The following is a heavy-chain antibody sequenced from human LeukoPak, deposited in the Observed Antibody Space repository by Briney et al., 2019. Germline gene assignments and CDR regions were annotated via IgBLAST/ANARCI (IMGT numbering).Heavy chain of an antibody. D-gene: IGHD1-20*01. CDR3: SRVVNDNCTDNPGDY. Sequence: ASVKVCCKASGYTFTDYYMHWVREAPGPGLEWMGWINLECGGTKFEQKFQGRVTMTRDTSSSTAYMELNRRTSHDTAVYYCSRVVNDNCTDNPGDYWGQGTLVTVSS. CDR1: GYTFTDYY. J-gene: IGHJ4*02. CDR2: INLECGGT. V-gene: IGHV1-2*02.